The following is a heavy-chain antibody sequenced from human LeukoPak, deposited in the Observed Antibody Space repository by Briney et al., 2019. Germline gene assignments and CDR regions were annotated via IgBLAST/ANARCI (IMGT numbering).Heavy chain of an antibody. Sequence: ASVTVSCKASGYTFTGYYMHWVRQAPGQGLEWMGWINPNSGGTNYAQKFQGRVTMTRDTSISTAYMELSRLRSDDTAVYYCARSGITMVRGVIGGYFDYWGQGTLVTVSS. CDR3: ARSGITMVRGVIGGYFDY. D-gene: IGHD3-10*01. V-gene: IGHV1-2*02. CDR1: GYTFTGYY. CDR2: INPNSGGT. J-gene: IGHJ4*02.